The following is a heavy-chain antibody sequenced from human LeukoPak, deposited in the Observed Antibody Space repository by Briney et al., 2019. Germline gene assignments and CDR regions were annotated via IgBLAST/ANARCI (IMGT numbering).Heavy chain of an antibody. V-gene: IGHV1-69*04. CDR3: ARKYIVVVPAAIEGYYYYGMDV. CDR1: GGTFSSYA. J-gene: IGHJ6*04. CDR2: IIPILGIA. D-gene: IGHD2-2*02. Sequence: SVKVSCKASGGTFSSYAISWVRQAPGQGLEWMGRIIPILGIANYAQKFQGRVTITADKSTSTAYMELSSLRSEDTAVYYCARKYIVVVPAAIEGYYYYGMDVWGKGPTVTVSS.